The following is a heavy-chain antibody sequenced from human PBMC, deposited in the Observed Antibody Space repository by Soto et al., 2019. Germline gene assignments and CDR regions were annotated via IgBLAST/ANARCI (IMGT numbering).Heavy chain of an antibody. CDR3: ARGGHYTNGVCSALDY. Sequence: QVQLQESGPGLVKPSETLSLTCTVSGGSISTYYWNWIRQPPGKGLEWIGYIYYGGSANYNPSLKSRVTISVDTSKKQFSLKLSSVTAADTAVYYCARGGHYTNGVCSALDYWGQGTLVTVSS. D-gene: IGHD2-8*01. J-gene: IGHJ4*02. CDR1: GGSISTYY. CDR2: IYYGGSA. V-gene: IGHV4-59*08.